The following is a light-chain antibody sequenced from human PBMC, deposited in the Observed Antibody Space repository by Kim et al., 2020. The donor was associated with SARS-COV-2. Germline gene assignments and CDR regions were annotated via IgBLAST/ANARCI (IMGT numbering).Light chain of an antibody. CDR3: SSRDTTNSHVV. V-gene: IGLV3-19*01. CDR2: GKN. CDR1: SLKTSY. Sequence: SSELTQDPAVSVALGQEVKITCHGDSLKTSYATWYQQKPGQAPVLVLYGKNNRPSGIPDRFSASSSSNTGSLTITGAQAEDEADYYCSSRDTTNSHVVF. J-gene: IGLJ3*02.